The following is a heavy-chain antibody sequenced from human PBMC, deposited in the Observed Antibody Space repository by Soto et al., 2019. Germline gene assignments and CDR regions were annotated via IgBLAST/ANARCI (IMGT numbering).Heavy chain of an antibody. D-gene: IGHD2-15*01. V-gene: IGHV4-59*12. CDR1: GDSISSSY. J-gene: IGHJ4*02. Sequence: PSETLSLTCTVSGDSISSSYWSWIRQSPGKGLEWIGYIYYSGSTYYNPSLKSRVTISVDTSKNQFSLKRSSVTAADTAVYYCARDLLKGVEAPGWGQGTLVTVSS. CDR3: ARDLLKGVEAPG. CDR2: IYYSGST.